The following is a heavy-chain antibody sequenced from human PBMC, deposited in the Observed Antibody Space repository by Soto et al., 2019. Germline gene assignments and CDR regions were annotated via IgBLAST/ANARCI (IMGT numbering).Heavy chain of an antibody. Sequence: GGSLRLSCAASGFTFNSYAMSWVRQAPGEGLEWVSAISGSGGSTYYAHSVKGRLTISRDNSKNTLYLQMNSLRAEDTAVYYCAKVETEITIFGVVSYYYMDVWGKGATVTVSS. V-gene: IGHV3-23*01. J-gene: IGHJ6*03. CDR2: ISGSGGST. D-gene: IGHD3-3*01. CDR3: AKVETEITIFGVVSYYYMDV. CDR1: GFTFNSYA.